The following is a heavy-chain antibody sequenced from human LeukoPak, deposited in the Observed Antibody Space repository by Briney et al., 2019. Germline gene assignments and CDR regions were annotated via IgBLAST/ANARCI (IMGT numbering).Heavy chain of an antibody. V-gene: IGHV3-23*01. CDR1: GFTFSSYA. CDR2: ISASGSST. Sequence: GGSLRLSCAASGFTFSSYAMGWVRQAPGKGLEWVSSISASGSSTYYADSVKGRFTISRDNSKNTLYLQMGSLRAEDTAIYYCAKDLRGYTYGLGYWGQGTLVTVSS. J-gene: IGHJ4*02. CDR3: AKDLRGYTYGLGY. D-gene: IGHD5-18*01.